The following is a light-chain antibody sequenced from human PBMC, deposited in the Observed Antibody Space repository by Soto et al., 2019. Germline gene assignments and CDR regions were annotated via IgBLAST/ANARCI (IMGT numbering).Light chain of an antibody. J-gene: IGLJ1*01. CDR3: SAYAGSNNFV. Sequence: QSVLTQPPSASGSPGQSVTISCTGTSSDVGDNYVSRYQQHLGNAPKLIIYEVSQRPSGVPDRFSGSKSGNTASLTVSVLQTEDEADYYCSAYAGSNNFVFAPGTKVTVL. V-gene: IGLV2-8*01. CDR1: SSDVGDNY. CDR2: EVS.